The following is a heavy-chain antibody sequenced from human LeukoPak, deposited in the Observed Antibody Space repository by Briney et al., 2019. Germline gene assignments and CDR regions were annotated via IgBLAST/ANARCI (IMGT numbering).Heavy chain of an antibody. J-gene: IGHJ5*02. V-gene: IGHV4-39*07. CDR3: ARVIAASGFDP. CDR1: GGSISSYY. Sequence: SETLSLTCTVSGGSISSYYWSWIRQPPGKGLEWIGSIYCSGSTYYNPSLKSRVTISVDTSKNQFSLKLSSVTAADTAVYYCARVIAASGFDPWGQGTLVTVSS. D-gene: IGHD6-13*01. CDR2: IYCSGST.